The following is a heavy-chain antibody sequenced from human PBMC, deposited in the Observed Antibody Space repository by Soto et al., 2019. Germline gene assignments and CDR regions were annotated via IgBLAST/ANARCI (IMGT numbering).Heavy chain of an antibody. J-gene: IGHJ6*02. CDR2: RNPNSGTT. Sequence: QLVQSGAEVKKPGASVKVSCKASGYTFTSYDINWVRQATGQGLEWMGCRNPNSGTTGYAKKLRGGTTTTGNTSISTSYMVLSRLTSEATAVYYSARDREGMAVWGQGTTVTVSS. CDR1: GYTFTSYD. CDR3: ARDREGMAV. V-gene: IGHV1-8*01.